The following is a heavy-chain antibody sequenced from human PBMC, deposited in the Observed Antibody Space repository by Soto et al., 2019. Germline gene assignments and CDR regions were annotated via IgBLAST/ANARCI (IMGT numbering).Heavy chain of an antibody. CDR1: GGSISSYY. V-gene: IGHV4-59*01. J-gene: IGHJ5*02. CDR2: IYYSGNT. D-gene: IGHD3-3*01. CDR3: ARGRYYDFWSGCDT. Sequence: SETLSLTCTVSGGSISSYYWSWIRQPPGKGLEWIGYIYYSGNTNYNPSLKSRVTISVDTSKNQFSLKLSSVTAADTAVYYCARGRYYDFWSGCDTWGQGTLVTVSS.